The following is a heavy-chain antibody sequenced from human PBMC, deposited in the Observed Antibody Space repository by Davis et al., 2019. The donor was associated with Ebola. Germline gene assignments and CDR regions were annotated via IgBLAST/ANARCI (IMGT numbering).Heavy chain of an antibody. V-gene: IGHV5-51*01. J-gene: IGHJ4*02. CDR2: IFPGDSDT. CDR1: GYSFTTYW. CDR3: ARLRDGYVFDY. D-gene: IGHD5-24*01. Sequence: GESLKISCNGSGYSFTTYWIVWVRQMPGKGLECMGIIFPGDSDTRYSPSLQGQVTISADRSLTTAYLHWSGLKASDTAMYYCARLRDGYVFDYWGQGTLVTVSS.